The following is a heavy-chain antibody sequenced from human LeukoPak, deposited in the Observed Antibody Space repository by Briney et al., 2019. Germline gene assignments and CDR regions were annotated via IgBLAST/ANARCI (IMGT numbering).Heavy chain of an antibody. Sequence: RGSLRLSCAASGFTFSSYGMHWVRQAPGKGLEWVAVIWYDGSKKYYADSVKGRFTISRDNSKNTLYLQMNSLRAEDTAVYYCAREDDSYGHPFDYWGQGTLVTVSS. CDR2: IWYDGSKK. CDR1: GFTFSSYG. D-gene: IGHD5-18*01. V-gene: IGHV3-33*01. CDR3: AREDDSYGHPFDY. J-gene: IGHJ4*02.